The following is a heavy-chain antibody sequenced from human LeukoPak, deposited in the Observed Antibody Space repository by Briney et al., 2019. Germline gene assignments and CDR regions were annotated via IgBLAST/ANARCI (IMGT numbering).Heavy chain of an antibody. J-gene: IGHJ4*02. CDR3: ARDWAYSFDC. Sequence: GGSLRLSCAVSGFTFSDYSMNWVRQAPGKGLEWVSYINSVTTTYADSVKGRFTISRDFAKNSLYLQMDSLRDEDTAVYYCARDWAYSFDCRGQGTLVTVSS. D-gene: IGHD2-15*01. CDR2: INSVTTT. V-gene: IGHV3-48*02. CDR1: GFTFSDYS.